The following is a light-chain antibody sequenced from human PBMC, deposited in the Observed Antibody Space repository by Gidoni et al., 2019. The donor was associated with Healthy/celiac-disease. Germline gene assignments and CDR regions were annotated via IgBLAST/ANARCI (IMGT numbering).Light chain of an antibody. Sequence: EILMTHSPPTLPASPGEIATLSSRASQSVSSNLDWYQQKPGQAPRLLIYGVSTRATGIPARFSGSGSGTEFTLTISSLQSEDFAVYYCQQYNNWHPWTFXXXTKVEIK. CDR3: QQYNNWHPWT. CDR2: GVS. V-gene: IGKV3-15*01. CDR1: QSVSSN. J-gene: IGKJ1*01.